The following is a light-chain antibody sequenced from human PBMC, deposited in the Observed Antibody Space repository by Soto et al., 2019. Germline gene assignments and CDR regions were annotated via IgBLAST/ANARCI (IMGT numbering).Light chain of an antibody. Sequence: DIQLTQSPSFLSASVGDTVTFTCRASQGMSTYLAWYQQKPGKVPKLLIRSASTLQSGVPPRFSGGGSGTEFTLTISTLQPDDSGIYYCQQLNGYQLTFGGGTNVEIK. J-gene: IGKJ4*01. CDR2: SAS. CDR3: QQLNGYQLT. V-gene: IGKV1-9*01. CDR1: QGMSTY.